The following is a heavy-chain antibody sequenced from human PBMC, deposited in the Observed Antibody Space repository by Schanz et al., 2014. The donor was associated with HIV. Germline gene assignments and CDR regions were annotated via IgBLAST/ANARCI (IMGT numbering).Heavy chain of an antibody. Sequence: QVQLQQWGAGLLKPSETLSLTCAVYVGSFSGYYWSWIRQPPGKELEWIGEINHLGSTNYNPSLKARFPMAVDRSKTHFSRSLNSVPAADTAVYYCARVPYCRSPMCYDWYFDLWGRGTLVTVSS. CDR3: ARVPYCRSPMCYDWYFDL. CDR2: INHLGST. D-gene: IGHD2-2*01. J-gene: IGHJ2*01. V-gene: IGHV4-34*02. CDR1: VGSFSGYY.